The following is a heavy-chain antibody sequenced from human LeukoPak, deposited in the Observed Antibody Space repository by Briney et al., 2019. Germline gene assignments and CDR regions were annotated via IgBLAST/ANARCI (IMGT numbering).Heavy chain of an antibody. D-gene: IGHD1-26*01. CDR3: ARGRAYRDGTDV. CDR1: GFTFSYYE. J-gene: IGHJ6*02. Sequence: GGSLRLSCAASGFTFSYYEMNWVRQAPGKGLEWVSYINSRGSTIYYADSVKSRFTISRDNGKNALYLQMNSLRAEDTAVYYCARGRAYRDGTDVWGQGTTVTVSS. V-gene: IGHV3-48*03. CDR2: INSRGSTI.